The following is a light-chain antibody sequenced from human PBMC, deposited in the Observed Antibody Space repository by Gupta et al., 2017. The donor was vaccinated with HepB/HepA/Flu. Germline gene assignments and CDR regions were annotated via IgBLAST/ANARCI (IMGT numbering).Light chain of an antibody. J-gene: IGKJ2*04. Sequence: DIRMTQSPSSLSASVGDTVSITCRASQNIRISLNWYQQKPGKAPKLLMYSASSLQSGVSSTFSGSGSGTDFTLTINDLQPEDFATYYCQQTDTAPGSFGQGTKVEIK. V-gene: IGKV1-39*01. CDR1: QNIRIS. CDR2: SAS. CDR3: QQTDTAPGS.